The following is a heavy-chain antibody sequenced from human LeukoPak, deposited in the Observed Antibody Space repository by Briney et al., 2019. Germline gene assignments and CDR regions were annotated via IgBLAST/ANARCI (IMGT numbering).Heavy chain of an antibody. D-gene: IGHD6-19*01. CDR2: IRYDGSNK. Sequence: GGSLRLSCAASGFTFSSYGMHWVRQAPGKGLEWVAFIRYDGSNKYYADYVKGRFTISRDNSKNTLYLQMNSLRAEDTAVYYCAKPLGGSGWPTVDYWGQGTLVTVSS. CDR3: AKPLGGSGWPTVDY. J-gene: IGHJ4*02. V-gene: IGHV3-30*02. CDR1: GFTFSSYG.